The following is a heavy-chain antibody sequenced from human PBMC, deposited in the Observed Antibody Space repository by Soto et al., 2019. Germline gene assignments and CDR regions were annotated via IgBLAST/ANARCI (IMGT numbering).Heavy chain of an antibody. CDR1: GFTFSNAW. Sequence: LRLSCAASGFTFSNAWMSWVRQAPWKGLEWVGRIKSKTDGGTTDYAAPVKGRFTISRDDSKNTLYLQMNSLKTEDTAVYYCTTDNWNYVGAFDIWGQGTMVTVSS. CDR3: TTDNWNYVGAFDI. J-gene: IGHJ3*02. D-gene: IGHD1-7*01. V-gene: IGHV3-15*01. CDR2: IKSKTDGGTT.